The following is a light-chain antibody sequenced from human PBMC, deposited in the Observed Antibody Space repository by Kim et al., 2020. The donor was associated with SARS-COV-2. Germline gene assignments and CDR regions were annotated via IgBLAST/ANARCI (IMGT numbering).Light chain of an antibody. CDR2: DGS. CDR1: QSVSRW. CDR3: QHRQT. J-gene: IGKJ1*01. V-gene: IGKV1-5*01. Sequence: STLPASVGARVTLTCRASQSVSRWLAWYQQKPGKAPKLLIYDGSNLQSGVPSRFSGSGSGTEFTLTISSLQPDDFAIYYCQHRQTFGQGTKVDIK.